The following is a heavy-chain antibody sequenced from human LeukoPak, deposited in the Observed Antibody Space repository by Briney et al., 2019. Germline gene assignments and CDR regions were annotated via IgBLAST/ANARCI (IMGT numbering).Heavy chain of an antibody. D-gene: IGHD1-26*01. Sequence: GGSLRLSCAASGFTFSSYSMNWVRQAPGKGLEWVSSISSSSSYIYYADSVKGRFTISRDNSKNTLYLQMNSLRAEDTAVYYCAKTGATRPPFDYWGQGTLVTVSS. CDR3: AKTGATRPPFDY. CDR1: GFTFSSYS. V-gene: IGHV3-21*04. J-gene: IGHJ4*02. CDR2: ISSSSSYI.